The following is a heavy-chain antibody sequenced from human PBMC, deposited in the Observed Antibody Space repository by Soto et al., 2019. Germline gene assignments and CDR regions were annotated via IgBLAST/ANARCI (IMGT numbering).Heavy chain of an antibody. CDR1: GGSISSGDYY. D-gene: IGHD3-10*01. V-gene: IGHV4-30-4*01. CDR3: ACVAGFGANTIDY. CDR2: IYYSGST. J-gene: IGHJ4*02. Sequence: QVQLQESGPGLVKPSQTLSLTCTVSGGSISSGDYYWSWIRQPPGKGLEWIGYIYYSGSTYYNPSLQSRVTLSVEPSKTQFSLKLSSVTAAATAVYYCACVAGFGANTIDYWGQGTLVTVSS.